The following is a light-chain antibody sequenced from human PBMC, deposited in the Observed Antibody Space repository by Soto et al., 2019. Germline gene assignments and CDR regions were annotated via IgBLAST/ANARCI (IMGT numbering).Light chain of an antibody. Sequence: EIMMTQSPVTLSVSPGERATLSCRASQSVNSNLAWFQQKPGQAPRLLIYGASTRATGIPARFSGRGSGREFTLTISSLQSEDFAVYYCQQYNNWPHTFGGGTKVEIK. J-gene: IGKJ4*01. CDR3: QQYNNWPHT. CDR1: QSVNSN. CDR2: GAS. V-gene: IGKV3-15*01.